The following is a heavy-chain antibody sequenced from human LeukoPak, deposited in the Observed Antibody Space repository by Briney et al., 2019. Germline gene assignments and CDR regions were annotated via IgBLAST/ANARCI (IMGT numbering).Heavy chain of an antibody. D-gene: IGHD4-23*01. CDR3: ARVGVYGGNSGWFDP. V-gene: IGHV3-74*01. CDR1: GFTFSSYW. Sequence: TGGSLRLSCAASGFTFSSYWMHWVRQAPGKGLVWVSRINSDGSSTIYADSVKGRFTISRENAKNTLYLQMNSLRAEDTAVYYCARVGVYGGNSGWFDPWGQGTLVTVSS. CDR2: INSDGSST. J-gene: IGHJ5*02.